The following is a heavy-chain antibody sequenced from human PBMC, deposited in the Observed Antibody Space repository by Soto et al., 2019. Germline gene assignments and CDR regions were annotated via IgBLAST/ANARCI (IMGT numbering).Heavy chain of an antibody. J-gene: IGHJ4*02. CDR2: INAGNGNT. CDR1: GYTFTSYA. CDR3: ARGEQWLVFPYFDY. D-gene: IGHD6-19*01. Sequence: QVQLVQSGAEVKKPGASVKVSCKASGYTFTSYAMHWVRQAPGQRLEWMGWINAGNGNTKYSQKFQGRVTITRDTSASTAYMELSSLRSEDTAVYYCARGEQWLVFPYFDYWGQGTLVTVSS. V-gene: IGHV1-3*01.